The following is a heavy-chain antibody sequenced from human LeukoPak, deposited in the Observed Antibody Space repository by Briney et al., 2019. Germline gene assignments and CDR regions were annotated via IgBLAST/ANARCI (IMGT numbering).Heavy chain of an antibody. D-gene: IGHD5-24*01. CDR2: INPSGTGT. Sequence: ASVKVSCKASGYTITNNYMHWVRQAPGQGLEWMGVINPSGTGTSYAQRFQGRITMSRDTSTSTVYMELSSLRSEDTAFYYCATDHSMANTAWWFDPWGQGTLVTVSS. CDR1: GYTITNNY. V-gene: IGHV1-46*01. J-gene: IGHJ5*02. CDR3: ATDHSMANTAWWFDP.